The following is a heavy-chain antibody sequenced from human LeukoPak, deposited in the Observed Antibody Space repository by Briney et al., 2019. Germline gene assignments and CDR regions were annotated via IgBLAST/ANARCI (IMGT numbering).Heavy chain of an antibody. D-gene: IGHD6-19*01. CDR3: ARHLPSSGWYGYYYYMDV. V-gene: IGHV4-34*01. Sequence: SETLSLTCAVYGGSFSGYYWSWIRQPPGKGLEWIGEINHSGSTNYNPSLKSRVTISVDTSKNQFSLKLSSVTAADTAVYYCARHLPSSGWYGYYYYMDVWGKRTTVTISS. J-gene: IGHJ6*03. CDR1: GGSFSGYY. CDR2: INHSGST.